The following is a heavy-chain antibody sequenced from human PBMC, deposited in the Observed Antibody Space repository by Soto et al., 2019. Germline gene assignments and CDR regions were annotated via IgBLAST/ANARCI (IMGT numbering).Heavy chain of an antibody. CDR1: GFTFSSYW. V-gene: IGHV3-7*05. J-gene: IGHJ3*02. CDR3: ARALRDSSSWSFDAFDI. D-gene: IGHD6-13*01. CDR2: IKQDGSEK. Sequence: EVQLVESGGGLVQPGGSLRLSCAASGFTFSSYWMSWVRQAPGKGLEWVANIKQDGSEKYYVDSVKGRFTISRDNAKNSLYLQMHILRAEDMAVYYCARALRDSSSWSFDAFDIWGQGTMVTVSS.